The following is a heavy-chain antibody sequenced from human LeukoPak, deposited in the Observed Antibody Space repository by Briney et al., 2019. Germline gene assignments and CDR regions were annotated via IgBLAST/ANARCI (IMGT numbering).Heavy chain of an antibody. Sequence: SVKVSCKASGYTFTSYGISWVRQAPGQGLEWMGGIIPIFGTANYAQKFQGRVTITADESTGTAYMELSSLRSEDTAVYYCARDSPRYCSSTSCYDWSDPWGQGTLVTVSS. V-gene: IGHV1-69*13. CDR2: IIPIFGTA. D-gene: IGHD2-2*01. CDR3: ARDSPRYCSSTSCYDWSDP. CDR1: GYTFTSYG. J-gene: IGHJ5*02.